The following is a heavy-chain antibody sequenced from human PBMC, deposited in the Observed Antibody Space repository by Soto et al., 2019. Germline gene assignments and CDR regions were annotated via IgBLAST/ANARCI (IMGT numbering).Heavy chain of an antibody. Sequence: GGSLRLSCAASGFTFSSYSMNWVRQAPGKGLEWVASISNSGNTTYYADSVKGRFTISRGNSENTLYLQMNGLRADDTALYFCAKSRVFIGAIVTLLDSWGQGTQVTVSS. V-gene: IGHV3-23*01. J-gene: IGHJ4*02. CDR1: GFTFSSYS. CDR3: AKSRVFIGAIVTLLDS. D-gene: IGHD3-16*02. CDR2: ISNSGNTT.